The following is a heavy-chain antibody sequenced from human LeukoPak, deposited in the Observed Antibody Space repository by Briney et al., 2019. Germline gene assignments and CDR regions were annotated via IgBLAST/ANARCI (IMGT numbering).Heavy chain of an antibody. CDR2: INHSGST. CDR1: GGSFSGYY. J-gene: IGHJ6*03. V-gene: IGHV4-34*01. Sequence: PSETLSLTCAVYGGSFSGYYWSWIRQPPGKGLEWIGEINHSGSTNYNPSLKSRVTISVDTSKNQFSLKLSSVTAADTAVYYCARVGSQDYYYYYYMDVWGKGTTVTVSS. CDR3: ARVGSQDYYYYYYMDV.